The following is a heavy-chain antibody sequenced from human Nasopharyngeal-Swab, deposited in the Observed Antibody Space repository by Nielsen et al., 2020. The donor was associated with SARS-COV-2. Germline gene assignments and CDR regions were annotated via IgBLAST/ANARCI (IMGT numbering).Heavy chain of an antibody. CDR3: ARESPHCSGGSGCIEP. CDR2: ISSSSSYI. Sequence: ETLSLTFAASGFTFSSYSMNWVRQAPGKGLEWVSSISSSSSYIYYADSVKGRFTISRDNAKNSLYLQMNSLRAEDTAVYYCARESPHCSGGSGCIEPWGKGTLVTVSS. V-gene: IGHV3-21*01. CDR1: GFTFSSYS. J-gene: IGHJ5*02. D-gene: IGHD2-15*01.